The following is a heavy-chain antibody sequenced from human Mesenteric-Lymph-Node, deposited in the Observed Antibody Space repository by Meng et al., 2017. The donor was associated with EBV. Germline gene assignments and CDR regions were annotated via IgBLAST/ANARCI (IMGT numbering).Heavy chain of an antibody. J-gene: IGHJ4*02. V-gene: IGHV2-5*02. Sequence: QITLKESGPTLVKPTQTLTLTCTFSGFSLSVTGVGVGWIRQPPGKAPEWLGIIYWDDDQRYSPSLKSRLTITKDTSKNQVVLTMTNMDTVDTATYYCAHRSILRIFDYWGQGTLVTV. CDR2: IYWDDDQ. CDR1: GFSLSVTGVG. D-gene: IGHD2-21*02. CDR3: AHRSILRIFDY.